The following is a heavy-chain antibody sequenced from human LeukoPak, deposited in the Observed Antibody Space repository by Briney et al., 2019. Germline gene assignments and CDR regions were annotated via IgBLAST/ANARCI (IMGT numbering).Heavy chain of an antibody. Sequence: ASVKVSCKASGYTFTSYGMNWVRQAPGQGLEWMGWINTNTGNPTYAQGFTGRFVFSLDTSVSTAYLQISSLKAEDTAVYYRARIPGSGWYQIFDYWGQGTLVTVSS. CDR2: INTNTGNP. CDR3: ARIPGSGWYQIFDY. J-gene: IGHJ4*02. D-gene: IGHD6-19*01. CDR1: GYTFTSYG. V-gene: IGHV7-4-1*02.